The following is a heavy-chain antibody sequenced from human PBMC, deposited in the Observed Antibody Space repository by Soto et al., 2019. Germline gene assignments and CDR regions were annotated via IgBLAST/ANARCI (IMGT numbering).Heavy chain of an antibody. V-gene: IGHV3-30*03. D-gene: IGHD3-22*01. CDR1: EFTFSDYG. Sequence: SLRLSCAASEFTFSDYGMHWVRQAPGKGLEWVAAISHHGFKKYYGDSVKGRFTISRDNSKNTVYLQLSSLRPEDTAIYYCARDSVIGYYDSSGSTLDYWGQGTLVTVSS. CDR3: ARDSVIGYYDSSGSTLDY. J-gene: IGHJ4*02. CDR2: ISHHGFKK.